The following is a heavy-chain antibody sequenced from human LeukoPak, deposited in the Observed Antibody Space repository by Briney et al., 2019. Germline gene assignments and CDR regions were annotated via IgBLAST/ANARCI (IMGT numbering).Heavy chain of an antibody. Sequence: GGSLRLSCAASGFTFSSYAMSWVRQAPGKGLEWVSGISGSGGSTYYADSVKGRFTISRDNSKNTLYLRMNSLRAEDAAVYYCAKEWSLVLTSSFDYWGQGTLVTVSS. CDR2: ISGSGGST. J-gene: IGHJ4*02. V-gene: IGHV3-23*01. CDR1: GFTFSSYA. D-gene: IGHD3-3*01. CDR3: AKEWSLVLTSSFDY.